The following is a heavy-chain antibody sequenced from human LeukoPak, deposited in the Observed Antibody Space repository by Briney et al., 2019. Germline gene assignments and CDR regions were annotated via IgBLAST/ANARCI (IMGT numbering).Heavy chain of an antibody. CDR1: GFTFSSSA. J-gene: IGHJ4*02. CDR2: ISGSGSGGST. D-gene: IGHD5-12*01. CDR3: AREWLRLVDY. V-gene: IGHV3-23*01. Sequence: GGSLRLSCAASGFTFSSSAMSWVRQAPGKGLEWVSSISGSGSGGSTYYADSVKGRFTISRDNSKNTLYLQMNSLRAEDTAVYYCAREWLRLVDYWGQGTLVTVSS.